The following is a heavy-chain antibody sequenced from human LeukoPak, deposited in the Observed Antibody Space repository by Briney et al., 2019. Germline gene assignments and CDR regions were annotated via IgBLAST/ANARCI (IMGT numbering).Heavy chain of an antibody. J-gene: IGHJ6*02. CDR2: ISWNSGSI. Sequence: GGSLRLSCAASGFTFDDYAMHWVRQAPGKGLEWVSGISWNSGSIGYADSVKGRFTISRDNAKNSLYLQMNSLRVEDSAVYYCARAMDVWGQGTTVTVSS. CDR1: GFTFDDYA. V-gene: IGHV3-9*01. CDR3: ARAMDV.